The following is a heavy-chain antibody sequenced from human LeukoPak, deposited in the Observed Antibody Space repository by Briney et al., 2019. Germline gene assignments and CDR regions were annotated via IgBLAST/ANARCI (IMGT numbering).Heavy chain of an antibody. D-gene: IGHD4-17*01. Sequence: PAETLSLTCAVYVGSFSGYSWSGIRQPPGKGLEWIGEINHSGRTNYNPSLKSRVTMSVDTSKNQFSLNLNSVTAADTAVYYCARGPTTVTRAFDYWGQGTLVTVSS. CDR2: INHSGRT. J-gene: IGHJ4*02. V-gene: IGHV4-34*01. CDR1: VGSFSGYS. CDR3: ARGPTTVTRAFDY.